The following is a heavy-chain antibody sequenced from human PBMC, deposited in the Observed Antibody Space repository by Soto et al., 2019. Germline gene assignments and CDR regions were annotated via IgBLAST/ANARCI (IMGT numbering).Heavy chain of an antibody. CDR2: IYYSGST. D-gene: IGHD4-17*01. CDR3: ARGRGTVTDN. CDR1: GDSISSGGYY. Sequence: QVQLQESGPGLVKPSQTLSLTCTVSGDSISSGGYYWSWIRQHPGKGLEWIGYIYYSGSTFYNPSLKSRVIISVVTSKNQFSLKLSSVTAADTAFYYCARGRGTVTDNWGQGTLVTVSS. V-gene: IGHV4-31*03. J-gene: IGHJ4*02.